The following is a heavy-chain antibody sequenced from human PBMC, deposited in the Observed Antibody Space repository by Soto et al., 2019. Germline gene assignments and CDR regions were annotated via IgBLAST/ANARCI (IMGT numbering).Heavy chain of an antibody. V-gene: IGHV4-59*12. J-gene: IGHJ6*02. CDR3: ARILAHYYYYYGMDV. D-gene: IGHD1-26*01. Sequence: NPSETLSLTCTVSGGSISSYYWSWIRQPPGKGLEWIGYIYYSGSTNYNPSLKSRVTISVDTSKNQFSLKLSSVTAADTAVYYCARILAHYYYYYGMDVWGQGTTVTVSS. CDR1: GGSISSYY. CDR2: IYYSGST.